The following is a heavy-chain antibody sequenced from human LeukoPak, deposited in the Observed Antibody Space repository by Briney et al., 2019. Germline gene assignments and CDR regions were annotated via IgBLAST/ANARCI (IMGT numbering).Heavy chain of an antibody. Sequence: PSETLSLTCTVSGGSISSYYWSWIRQPPGKGLEWIGYIYYSGSTNYNPSLKSRVTISVDTSKNQFSLKLSSVTAADTAVYYCARTGYYSAYFDYWGQGTLVTVSS. CDR3: ARTGYYSAYFDY. CDR2: IYYSGST. J-gene: IGHJ4*02. D-gene: IGHD3-3*01. V-gene: IGHV4-59*01. CDR1: GGSISSYY.